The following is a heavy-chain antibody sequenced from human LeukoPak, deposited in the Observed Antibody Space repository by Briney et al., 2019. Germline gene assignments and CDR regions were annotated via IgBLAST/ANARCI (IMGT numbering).Heavy chain of an antibody. CDR3: ARGVVNFDY. CDR2: IYTSGST. V-gene: IGHV4-61*02. Sequence: SQTLSLTCTVSGGSISSGSYYWSWIRQPAGKGLEWIGRIYTSGSTNYNPSLKSRVTISVDTSKNQFSLKLSSVTAADTAVYYCARGVVNFDYWGQGTLVTVSS. D-gene: IGHD3-3*01. CDR1: GGSISSGSYY. J-gene: IGHJ4*02.